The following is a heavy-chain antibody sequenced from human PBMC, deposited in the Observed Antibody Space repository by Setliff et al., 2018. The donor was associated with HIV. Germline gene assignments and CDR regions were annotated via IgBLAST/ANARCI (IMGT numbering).Heavy chain of an antibody. D-gene: IGHD2-21*02. CDR3: ARHDGTYCGGDCYLLGYFDL. Sequence: SETLSLTCAVSGYSFSGGYYWAWIRQPPGKGLEWIGSIYHSGSTYYNPSLKSRVTISVDTSKNQFSLKLSSVTAADTAVYYCARHDGTYCGGDCYLLGYFDLWGRGTLVTVS. CDR2: IYHSGST. V-gene: IGHV4-38-2*01. J-gene: IGHJ2*01. CDR1: GYSFSGGYY.